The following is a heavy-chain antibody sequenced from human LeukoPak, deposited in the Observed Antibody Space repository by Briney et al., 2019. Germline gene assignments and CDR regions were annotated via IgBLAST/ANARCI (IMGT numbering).Heavy chain of an antibody. CDR2: ICYDGSNK. V-gene: IGHV3-33*01. Sequence: PGLSVRLFCAASGLTFSSYGVHGVRHARGKGLEEVAVICYDGSNKYYADSVKRRFHISRHNSKTTRYLQMNSQRAEDTAVYYCARGSDTMKADPWGQGTLVTVSS. D-gene: IGHD3-22*01. J-gene: IGHJ5*02. CDR3: ARGSDTMKADP. CDR1: GLTFSSYG.